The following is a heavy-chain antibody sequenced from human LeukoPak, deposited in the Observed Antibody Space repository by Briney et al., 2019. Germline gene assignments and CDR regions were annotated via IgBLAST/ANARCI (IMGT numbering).Heavy chain of an antibody. CDR2: IYFSGST. Sequence: SETLSLTCTVSGVSISSYYWSWIRQPPGKGLEWIGYIYFSGSTNYNPSLKSRVTISADTSKNQFSLKLSSVTAADTAVYYCARHLLQYYHKPLTYYYYMDVWGKGTTVTVSS. V-gene: IGHV4-59*08. D-gene: IGHD4-11*01. CDR1: GVSISSYY. J-gene: IGHJ6*03. CDR3: ARHLLQYYHKPLTYYYYMDV.